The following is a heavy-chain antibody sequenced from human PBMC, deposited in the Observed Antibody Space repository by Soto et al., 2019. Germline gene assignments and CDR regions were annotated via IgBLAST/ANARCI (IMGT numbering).Heavy chain of an antibody. Sequence: QVHLQESGPGLVKPSETLSLTCTVSGASITSSYWPWVRQPPGKGLEWIGYVYHSGSTNYNPSLKSRVTLSVSTSKHQFSLRLTSVTAADPAVYYCATGYDWFDPWGQGALVTVSS. CDR1: GASITSSY. V-gene: IGHV4-59*03. D-gene: IGHD7-27*01. J-gene: IGHJ5*02. CDR3: ATGYDWFDP. CDR2: VYHSGST.